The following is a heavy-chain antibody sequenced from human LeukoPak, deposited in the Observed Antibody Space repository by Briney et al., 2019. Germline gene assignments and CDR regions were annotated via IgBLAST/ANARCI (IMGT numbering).Heavy chain of an antibody. V-gene: IGHV3-23*01. J-gene: IGHJ4*02. CDR3: AKDMGSGWYRANFDY. D-gene: IGHD6-19*01. Sequence: PGGSLRLSCAASGFTFSSYAMSWVRQAPGKGLEWVSAISGSGGSTYYADSVKGRFTISRDNSKNTLYLQMNSLRAEDTAVYYCAKDMGSGWYRANFDYWGQGTLVTVSS. CDR2: ISGSGGST. CDR1: GFTFSSYA.